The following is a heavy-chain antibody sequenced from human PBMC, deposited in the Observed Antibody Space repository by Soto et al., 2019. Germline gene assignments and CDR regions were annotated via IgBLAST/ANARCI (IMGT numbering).Heavy chain of an antibody. CDR2: IYWDNDK. V-gene: IGHV2-5*02. CDR1: GFSLNTRGVG. J-gene: IGHJ4*02. D-gene: IGHD3-10*01. Sequence: QITLKESGPTLVKPTQTLTLTCAFSGFSLNTRGVGVGWIRQPPGKALEWLALIYWDNDKRYSPSLKSRLTITKDTPKHHVVLRMTDMDPVDTATYYCAHNNYYGSGSVYWGQGTLITVSS. CDR3: AHNNYYGSGSVY.